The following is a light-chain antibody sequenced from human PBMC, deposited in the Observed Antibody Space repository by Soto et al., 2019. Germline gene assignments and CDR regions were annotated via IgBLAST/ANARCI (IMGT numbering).Light chain of an antibody. CDR2: GKS. V-gene: IGLV1-40*01. CDR1: SSNIGAGYD. J-gene: IGLJ1*01. CDR3: QSYDSSLSGLV. Sequence: QYVLTQPPSVSGAPGPRVTLSCTGGSSNIGAGYDVHWYQQLPGTAPKLFIYGKSNRHSGVPDRFSGSKSGTSASLAITGLQAEDEADYYCQSYDSSLSGLVFGTGTKLTVL.